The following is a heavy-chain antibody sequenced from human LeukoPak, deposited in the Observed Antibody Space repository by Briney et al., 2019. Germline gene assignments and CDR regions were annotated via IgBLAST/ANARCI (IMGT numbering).Heavy chain of an antibody. V-gene: IGHV3-21*01. Sequence: PGGSLRLSCAASGFTFSSYSMNWVRQAPGKGLEWVSSISSSSSYIYYADSVKGRFTISRDNAKNSLYLQMDSLRVEDTAVYYCARALAVAGTGYWGQGTLVTVSS. CDR1: GFTFSSYS. J-gene: IGHJ4*02. CDR3: ARALAVAGTGY. CDR2: ISSSSSYI. D-gene: IGHD6-19*01.